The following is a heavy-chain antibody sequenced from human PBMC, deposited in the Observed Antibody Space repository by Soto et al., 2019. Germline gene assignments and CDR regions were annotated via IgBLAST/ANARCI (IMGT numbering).Heavy chain of an antibody. Sequence: ASVKVSCKASGYTFTSYDINWVRQTTGQGLEWMGWMNPTNGNTGYVQKFQGRVTMTRNTSINTAYMELSSLRSEDTAVYYCARAEILTGYFAWGQGTLVTVSS. J-gene: IGHJ5*01. CDR2: MNPTNGNT. D-gene: IGHD3-9*01. CDR1: GYTFTSYD. V-gene: IGHV1-8*01. CDR3: ARAEILTGYFA.